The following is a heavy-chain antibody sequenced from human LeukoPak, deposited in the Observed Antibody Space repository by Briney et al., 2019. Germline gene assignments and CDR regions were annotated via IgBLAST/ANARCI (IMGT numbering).Heavy chain of an antibody. Sequence: KPSETLSLTCTVSGVSISSSDYYWGWIRQPPGKGLEWIGSIYYSGTTYYNPSLKSRVAISVDTSKNQFSLKLSSVTAADTAVYYCARHVGYECFDYWGQGALVTVSS. CDR3: ARHVGYECFDY. V-gene: IGHV4-39*01. CDR1: GVSISSSDYY. CDR2: IYYSGTT. J-gene: IGHJ4*02. D-gene: IGHD5-12*01.